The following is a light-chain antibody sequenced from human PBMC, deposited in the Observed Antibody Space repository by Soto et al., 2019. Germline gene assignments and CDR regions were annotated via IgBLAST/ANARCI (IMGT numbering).Light chain of an antibody. CDR1: SSDVGGYNY. J-gene: IGLJ2*01. CDR3: CSDTTTSTFV. Sequence: QSALTQPASVSGSPGQSITISCTGTSSDVGGYNYVSWYQQHPGKVPKLMIYDFIRRPSGISDRFSGSKSGNTASLTISGLQDDDADDYYCCSDTTTSTFVCGGGTKVTVL. V-gene: IGLV2-14*01. CDR2: DFI.